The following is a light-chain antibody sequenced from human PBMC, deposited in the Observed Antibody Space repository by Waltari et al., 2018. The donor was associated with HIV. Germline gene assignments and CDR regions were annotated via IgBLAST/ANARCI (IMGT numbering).Light chain of an antibody. J-gene: IGLJ3*02. Sequence: QVVLTQSPSASASLGASVKLTCTLSNGHASYAIAWHQQQPEKGPRWWVNRNCDGSHLKGGVIPHRFSCSSSGAERYLTISSPQSEDEADYYCQTWGPGFQVFGGGTKLTVL. V-gene: IGLV4-69*01. CDR1: NGHASYA. CDR2: RNCDGSH. CDR3: QTWGPGFQV.